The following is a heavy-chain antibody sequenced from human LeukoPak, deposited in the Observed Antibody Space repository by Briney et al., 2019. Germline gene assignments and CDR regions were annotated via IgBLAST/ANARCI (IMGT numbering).Heavy chain of an antibody. Sequence: PGGSLSLSCAASGFTFSSYDWNWVRQAPGKGLEWVSYINTIGSTKYYADSVKGRFSSARDNAKNSLSQQMNSLRDEDTAVYYCARGKIGYYYGGYYGYWGQGTLVTVSS. V-gene: IGHV3-48*02. J-gene: IGHJ4*02. CDR2: INTIGSTK. CDR3: ARGKIGYYYGGYYGY. D-gene: IGHD4-17*01. CDR1: GFTFSSYD.